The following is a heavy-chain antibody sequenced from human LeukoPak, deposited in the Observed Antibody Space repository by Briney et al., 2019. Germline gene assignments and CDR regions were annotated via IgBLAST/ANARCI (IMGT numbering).Heavy chain of an antibody. V-gene: IGHV3-23*01. CDR2: ISGSGDST. J-gene: IGHJ4*02. Sequence: GSLRLSCASSGFTFSSYWMHWVRQAPGKGLVWVSGISGSGDSTNYAESVKGRFTISRDNSKNTLYLRMNSLRAEDTAVYYCTKDSVVVPGLVNYFDYCGQGTLVTVSS. CDR3: TKDSVVVPGLVNYFDY. D-gene: IGHD2-2*01. CDR1: GFTFSSYW.